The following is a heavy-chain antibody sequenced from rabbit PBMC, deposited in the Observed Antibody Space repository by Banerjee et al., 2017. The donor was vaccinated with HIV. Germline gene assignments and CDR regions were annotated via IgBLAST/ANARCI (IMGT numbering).Heavy chain of an antibody. Sequence: QSLEESGGDLVKPGASLTLTCTASGFSFSSSHWMCWVRQAPGKGLEWIACIYAGSSGSTYYATWAKGRFTISKTSSTTVTLQMTSLTAADTATYFCAKDPYKDGATWGPGTLVTVS. V-gene: IGHV1S40*01. CDR1: GFSFSSSHW. CDR2: IYAGSSGST. J-gene: IGHJ4*01. CDR3: AKDPYKDGAT. D-gene: IGHD2-1*01.